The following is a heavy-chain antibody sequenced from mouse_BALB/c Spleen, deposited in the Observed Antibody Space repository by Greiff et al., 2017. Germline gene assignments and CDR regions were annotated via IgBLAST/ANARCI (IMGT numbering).Heavy chain of an antibody. D-gene: IGHD3-2*01. CDR2: ISYSGST. CDR3: ARWTDSSGYHYAMDY. CDR1: GYSITSDYA. Sequence: EVQLQESGPGLVKPSQSLSLTCTVTGYSITSDYAWNWIRQFQGNKLEWMGYISYSGSTSYNPSLKSRISITRDTSKNQFFLQLNSVTTEDTATYYCARWTDSSGYHYAMDYWGQGTSVTVSS. J-gene: IGHJ4*01. V-gene: IGHV3-2*02.